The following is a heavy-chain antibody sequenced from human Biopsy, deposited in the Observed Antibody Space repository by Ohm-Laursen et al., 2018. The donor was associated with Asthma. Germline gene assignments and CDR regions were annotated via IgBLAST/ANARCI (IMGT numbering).Heavy chain of an antibody. CDR3: ARTYYDFLTGQVNDAFAL. D-gene: IGHD3-9*01. Sequence: SVKVSCKASGYTFIHFAIHWVRQAPGQRLEWMGWINAGDGNTKYSQKFQGGVTITRDTSASTAYMDLRSLRSEDTAMHYCARTYYDFLTGQVNDAFALWGQGTMVTVSS. V-gene: IGHV1-3*01. J-gene: IGHJ3*01. CDR2: INAGDGNT. CDR1: GYTFIHFA.